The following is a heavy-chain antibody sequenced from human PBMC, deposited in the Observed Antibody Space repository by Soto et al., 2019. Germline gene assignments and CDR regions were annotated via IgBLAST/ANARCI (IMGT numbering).Heavy chain of an antibody. CDR1: GFTFGDYA. J-gene: IGHJ5*02. CDR3: TRDPVYYYDSSGRNWFDP. D-gene: IGHD3-22*01. V-gene: IGHV3-49*04. Sequence: GGSLRLSCTASGFTFGDYAMIWVRQAPGKGLEWVGFIRSKAYGGTTEYAASVKGRFTISRDDSKSIAYLQMNSLKTEDTAVYYCTRDPVYYYDSSGRNWFDPWGQGTLVTVSS. CDR2: IRSKAYGGTT.